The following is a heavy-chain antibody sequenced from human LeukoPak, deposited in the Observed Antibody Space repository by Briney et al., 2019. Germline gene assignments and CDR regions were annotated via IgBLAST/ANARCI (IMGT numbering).Heavy chain of an antibody. J-gene: IGHJ4*02. Sequence: PVKVSCKASGGTFSSYAISWVRQAPGQGLEWMGRIIPILGIANYAQKFQGRVTITADKSTSTAYMELSSLRSEDTAVYYCARSGDEDTAMSIDYWGQETLVTVSS. D-gene: IGHD5-18*01. CDR1: GGTFSSYA. CDR3: ARSGDEDTAMSIDY. CDR2: IIPILGIA. V-gene: IGHV1-69*04.